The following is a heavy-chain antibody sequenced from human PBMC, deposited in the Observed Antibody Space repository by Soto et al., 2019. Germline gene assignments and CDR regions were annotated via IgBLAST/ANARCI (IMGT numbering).Heavy chain of an antibody. CDR3: ASPKIAFYNWFDP. V-gene: IGHV4-31*03. Sequence: SETLSLTCTVSGGSINSGGYYWSWIRQHPGKGLEWIGYTYYSGFTYYNPSLKSRVTISVDTSKNQFSLKLSSVTAADTAVYYCASPKIAFYNWFDPWGQGTLVTVSS. D-gene: IGHD3-3*02. J-gene: IGHJ5*02. CDR2: TYYSGFT. CDR1: GGSINSGGYY.